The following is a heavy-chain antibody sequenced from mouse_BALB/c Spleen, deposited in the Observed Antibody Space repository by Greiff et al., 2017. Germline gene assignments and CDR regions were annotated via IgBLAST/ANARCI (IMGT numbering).Heavy chain of an antibody. J-gene: IGHJ4*01. Sequence: VQLQQSGPGLVAPSQSLSITCTVSGFSLTSYGVHWVRQPPGKGLEWLGVIWAGGSTNYNSALMSRLSISKDNSKSQVFLKMNSLQTDDTAMYYCARDQRGLLRLGDYAMDYWGQGTSVTVSS. CDR3: ARDQRGLLRLGDYAMDY. CDR1: GFSLTSYG. CDR2: IWAGGST. V-gene: IGHV2-9*02. D-gene: IGHD1-2*01.